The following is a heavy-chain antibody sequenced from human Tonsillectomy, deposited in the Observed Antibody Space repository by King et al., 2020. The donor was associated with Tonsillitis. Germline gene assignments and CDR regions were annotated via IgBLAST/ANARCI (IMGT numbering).Heavy chain of an antibody. V-gene: IGHV1-2*02. Sequence: HGQLVQSGAEVRKPGASVKVSCTVSGYTFIDYYIHWLRQAPGQGLEWMCWINPKTRGTNFAQRFHGRVTLTRESSCTTAYMQLTSLRSDDTALYYCASQFCTTTSCHVDYWGQGTLVTVSS. J-gene: IGHJ4*02. CDR1: GYTFIDYY. D-gene: IGHD2-2*01. CDR2: INPKTRGT. CDR3: ASQFCTTTSCHVDY.